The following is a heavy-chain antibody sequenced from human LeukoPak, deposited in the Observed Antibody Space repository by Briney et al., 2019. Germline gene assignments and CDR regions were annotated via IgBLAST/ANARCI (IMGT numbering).Heavy chain of an antibody. J-gene: IGHJ4*02. D-gene: IGHD3-10*01. CDR3: AKVLASMVRGAFDY. Sequence: GGSLRLSCAASGFTFSSYAMSWVRQAPGKGLEWVSGISGSGGSTYYADSVKGRFTISRDNSKNTLYLQMNSLRAEDTAVYYCAKVLASMVRGAFDYWGQGTLVTVSS. CDR1: GFTFSSYA. CDR2: ISGSGGST. V-gene: IGHV3-23*01.